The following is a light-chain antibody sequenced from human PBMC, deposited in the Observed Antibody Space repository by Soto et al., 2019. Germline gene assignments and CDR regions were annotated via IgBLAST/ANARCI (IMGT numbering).Light chain of an antibody. V-gene: IGLV2-14*01. Sequence: QSALTQPASVSGSPGQSITISCTGTSSDVGGYNYVSWYQQHPGKAPKLMIYDVSNRPSGVSNRFSGSKSGNTASLTISGHQAEDEADYYCSSYTSSSTFYVFGTGTKLTVL. CDR2: DVS. CDR3: SSYTSSSTFYV. CDR1: SSDVGGYNY. J-gene: IGLJ1*01.